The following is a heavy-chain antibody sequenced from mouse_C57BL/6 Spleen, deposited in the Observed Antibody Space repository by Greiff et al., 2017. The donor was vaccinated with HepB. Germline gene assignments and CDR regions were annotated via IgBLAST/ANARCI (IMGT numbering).Heavy chain of an antibody. Sequence: QVQLQQPGAELVKPGASVKLSCKASGYTFTSYWMHWVKQRPGQGLEWIGMIHPNSGSTNYNEKFKSKATLTVDKSSSTAYMQLSSLTSEDYAVYYCARGDYSNYYAMDYWGQGTSVTVSS. CDR3: ARGDYSNYYAMDY. D-gene: IGHD2-5*01. CDR2: IHPNSGST. V-gene: IGHV1-64*01. J-gene: IGHJ4*01. CDR1: GYTFTSYW.